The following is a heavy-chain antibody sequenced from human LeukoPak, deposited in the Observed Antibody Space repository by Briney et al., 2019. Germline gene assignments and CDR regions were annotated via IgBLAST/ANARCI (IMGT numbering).Heavy chain of an antibody. CDR2: INHSGST. CDR1: GGSFSGYY. D-gene: IGHD3-10*01. Sequence: SETLSLTCAVYGGSFSGYYWSWIRQPPGKGLEWIGEINHSGSTNYNPSLKSRVTISVDTSKNQFSLKLSSVTAADTAVYYCAGGGFGRSIDYWGQGTLVTVSS. CDR3: AGGGFGRSIDY. J-gene: IGHJ4*02. V-gene: IGHV4-34*01.